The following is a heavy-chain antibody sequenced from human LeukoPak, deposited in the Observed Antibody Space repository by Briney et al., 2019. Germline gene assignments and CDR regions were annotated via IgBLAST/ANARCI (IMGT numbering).Heavy chain of an antibody. CDR1: GGSISSGGYY. D-gene: IGHD5-12*01. CDR2: IYYSGST. J-gene: IGHJ4*02. V-gene: IGHV4-31*03. CDR3: ARTVVEMATMSFDY. Sequence: PSETLSLTCTVSGGSISSGGYYWSWIRQHPGKGLEWIGYIYYSGSTYYNPSLKSRVTISVDTSKNQFSLKLSSVTAADTAVHYCARTVVEMATMSFDYWGQGTLVTVSS.